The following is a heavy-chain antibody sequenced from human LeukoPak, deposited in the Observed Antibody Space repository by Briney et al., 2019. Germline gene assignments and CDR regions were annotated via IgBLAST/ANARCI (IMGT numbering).Heavy chain of an antibody. V-gene: IGHV3-23*01. CDR1: GFIFSDYG. D-gene: IGHD4/OR15-4a*01. Sequence: GGSLRLSCAASGFIFSDYGMSWVRQAPGKGLEWVSRMNGRGVRTYYADSVKGRFTISRDNSKNTLYLQMNSLRGEDTAAYYCAKEGGDYGAFEDWGQGTLVTVSS. J-gene: IGHJ4*02. CDR3: AKEGGDYGAFED. CDR2: MNGRGVRT.